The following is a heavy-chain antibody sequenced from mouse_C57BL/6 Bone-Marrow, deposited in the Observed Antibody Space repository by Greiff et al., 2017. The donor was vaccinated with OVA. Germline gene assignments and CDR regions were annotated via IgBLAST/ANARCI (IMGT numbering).Heavy chain of an antibody. CDR3: PRDLLTVGSPY. D-gene: IGHD2-10*01. V-gene: IGHV1-81*01. J-gene: IGHJ4*01. CDR1: GYTFTSYG. Sequence: QVHVKQSGAELARPGASVKLSCKASGYTFTSYGISWVKQRTGQGLEWIGEIYPRSGNTYYNEKFKGKATLTEDKSSSTAYMDLRSLTSEDSAVYFCPRDLLTVGSPYWGQGTSVTVSS. CDR2: IYPRSGNT.